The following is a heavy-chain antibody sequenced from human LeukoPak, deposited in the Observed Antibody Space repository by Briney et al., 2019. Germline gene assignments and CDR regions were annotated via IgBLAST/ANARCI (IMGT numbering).Heavy chain of an antibody. J-gene: IGHJ5*02. Sequence: DPSETLSLTCTVSGVSISSYYWSWIRQPPGKGLEWIGYIYYSGSTNYNPSLKSRVTISVDTSKNQFSLKLSSVTAADTAVYYCARDQRYYYDSSGYHNWFDPWGQGTLVTVSS. CDR2: IYYSGST. D-gene: IGHD3-22*01. CDR3: ARDQRYYYDSSGYHNWFDP. CDR1: GVSISSYY. V-gene: IGHV4-59*01.